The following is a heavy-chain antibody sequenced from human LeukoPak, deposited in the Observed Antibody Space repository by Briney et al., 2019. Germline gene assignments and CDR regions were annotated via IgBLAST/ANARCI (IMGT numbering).Heavy chain of an antibody. CDR3: AKFRYHSNDNNYLDFNY. V-gene: IGHV3-23*01. CDR2: IIGRGGHT. J-gene: IGHJ4*02. D-gene: IGHD3-22*01. Sequence: GGSLRLSCAASGFTFSSYAMGWVRQAPGKGPDWGSSIIGRGGHTYFADSVRGRFTISRDNSKNTLDLQMNSLKVEDTAVYYCAKFRYHSNDNNYLDFNYWGQGTLVTVSS. CDR1: GFTFSSYA.